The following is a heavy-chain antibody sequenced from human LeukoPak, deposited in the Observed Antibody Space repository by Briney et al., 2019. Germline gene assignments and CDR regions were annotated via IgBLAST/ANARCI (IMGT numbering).Heavy chain of an antibody. V-gene: IGHV3-23*01. D-gene: IGHD6-19*01. CDR2: ISGSGGST. Sequence: SGGSLRLSCAASGFTFSSYAMSWVRQAPGKGLEWVSAISGSGGSTYYADSVKGRFTISRDNSKNTLYLQMNSLRAEDTAVYYCAKDQRQWLSPGYWGQGTLVTVSS. J-gene: IGHJ4*02. CDR1: GFTFSSYA. CDR3: AKDQRQWLSPGY.